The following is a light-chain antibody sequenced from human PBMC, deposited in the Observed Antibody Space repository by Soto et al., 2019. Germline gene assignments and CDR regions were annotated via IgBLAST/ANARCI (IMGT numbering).Light chain of an antibody. J-gene: IGLJ1*01. CDR3: SSYTDSTDYV. Sequence: QSALTQPASVSGSPGQSITISCTGTSSDIAIYNFVSWYQQHPGKAPRLMIFQVPNRPSGVSTRFYGSKSGNTASLTISGLQAEDEADYYCSSYTDSTDYVFGTGTKLTVL. V-gene: IGLV2-14*01. CDR1: SSDIAIYNF. CDR2: QVP.